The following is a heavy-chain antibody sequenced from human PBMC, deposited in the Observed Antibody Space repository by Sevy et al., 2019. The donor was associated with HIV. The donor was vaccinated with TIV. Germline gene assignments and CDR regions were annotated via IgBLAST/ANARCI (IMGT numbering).Heavy chain of an antibody. CDR2: IREDGSEK. CDR3: ARYSGSPS. V-gene: IGHV3-7*01. Sequence: GGSLRLSCAASGFTFSSDLMSWVRQAPGKGLEWVANIREDGSEKYYLDVVRGRFTISRDNAKNSLYLQMNSLRADDTAVYYCARYSGSPSWGLGTLVTVSS. J-gene: IGHJ4*02. CDR1: GFTFSSDL. D-gene: IGHD3-10*01.